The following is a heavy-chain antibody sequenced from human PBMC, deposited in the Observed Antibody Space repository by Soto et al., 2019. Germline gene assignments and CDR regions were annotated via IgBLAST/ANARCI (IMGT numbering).Heavy chain of an antibody. J-gene: IGHJ4*02. CDR3: ERGHGQGSFLIDY. CDR1: GFTFSSHA. V-gene: IGHV3-33*01. D-gene: IGHD3-10*01. CDR2: IRNDGSNE. Sequence: QVQLVESGGGVVQPGRSLRLSCAASGFTFSSHATHWARQAPGKGLEWVAVIRNDGSNEHYVDSVRGRFTISRDNSKNSLYMQMNSLRVEYTAVYYCERGHGQGSFLIDYWCQGTLVTVSS.